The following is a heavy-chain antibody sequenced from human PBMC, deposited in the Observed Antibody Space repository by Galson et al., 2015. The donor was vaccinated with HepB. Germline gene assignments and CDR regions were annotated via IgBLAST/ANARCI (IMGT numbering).Heavy chain of an antibody. CDR2: IIPIFGTA. D-gene: IGHD3-9*01. CDR1: GGTFSSYA. Sequence: SVKVSCKASGGTFSSYAISWVRQAPGQGLEWMGGIIPIFGTANYAQKFQGRVTITADESTSTAYMELSSLRPEDTAVYYCARDKRGYYDILTGYAAYFDYWGQGTLVTVSS. V-gene: IGHV1-69*13. CDR3: ARDKRGYYDILTGYAAYFDY. J-gene: IGHJ4*02.